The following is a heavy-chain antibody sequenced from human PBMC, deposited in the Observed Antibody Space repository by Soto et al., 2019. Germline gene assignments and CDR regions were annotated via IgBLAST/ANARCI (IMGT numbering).Heavy chain of an antibody. CDR1: GYSFTSYW. D-gene: IGHD6-13*01. V-gene: IGHV5-51*01. Sequence: PVESLKISCKGSGYSFTSYWIGWVRQMPGKGLEWMGIIYPGDSDTRYSPSFQGQVTISADKSISTAYLQWSSLKASDTAMYYWASARIAAPPDYDYYVRAFWGKGTTVPVSS. CDR3: ASARIAAPPDYDYYVRAF. CDR2: IYPGDSDT. J-gene: IGHJ6*04.